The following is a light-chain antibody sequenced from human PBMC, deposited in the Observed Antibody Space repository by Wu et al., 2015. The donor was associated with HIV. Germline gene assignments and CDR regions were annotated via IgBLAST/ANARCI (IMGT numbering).Light chain of an antibody. CDR2: GAS. Sequence: QLTQSPDSLSASVGDRVTITCRASQGINNYLAWYQQKPGKAPKLLIYGASTLQGGVPSRFRGGGSGTDFTLTISSLQPEDFAVYYCQQYAKSITFGQGTRLEIK. J-gene: IGKJ5*01. V-gene: IGKV1-9*01. CDR3: QQYAKSIT. CDR1: QGINNY.